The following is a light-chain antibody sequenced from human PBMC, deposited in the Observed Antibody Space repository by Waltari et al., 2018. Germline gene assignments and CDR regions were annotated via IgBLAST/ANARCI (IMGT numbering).Light chain of an antibody. CDR3: QQRRIRGT. CDR2: DVS. CDR1: QSVSNY. Sequence: EIVLTQSPATLSLSPGERATLSCRASQSVSNYLAWYQQKPGQTPRLLIYDVSNRATGSPARFSGSGSGTDFTLTISSLEPEDFAVYYCQQRRIRGTFGQGTKVEIK. V-gene: IGKV3-11*01. J-gene: IGKJ1*01.